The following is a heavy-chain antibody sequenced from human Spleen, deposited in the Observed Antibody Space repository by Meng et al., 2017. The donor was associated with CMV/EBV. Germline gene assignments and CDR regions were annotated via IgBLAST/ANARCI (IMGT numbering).Heavy chain of an antibody. CDR3: ARAPAGYCTSASCYVGRGRRGDWFDP. V-gene: IGHV1-2*02. D-gene: IGHD2-2*01. Sequence: HWGRKAHGQGLALMGWMNPNSGVTNYAQKFQGTGTMIRNKSINTAYMELSRLGSYDPAVYYCARAPAGYCTSASCYVGRGRRGDWFDPWGQGTLVTVSS. CDR2: MNPNSGVT. J-gene: IGHJ5*02.